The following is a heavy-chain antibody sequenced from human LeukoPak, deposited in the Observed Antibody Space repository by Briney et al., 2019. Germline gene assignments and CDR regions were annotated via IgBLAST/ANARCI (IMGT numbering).Heavy chain of an antibody. CDR3: ARSVRRYCSGGSCYFKHFDY. CDR2: MNPNSGNT. CDR1: GYTFTSYD. V-gene: IGHV1-8*01. Sequence: ASVKVSCKASGYTFTSYDINWVRQATGQGLEWMGWMNPNSGNTGYAQKFQGRVTMTRNTSISIAYMELSSLRSEDTAVYYCARSVRRYCSGGSCYFKHFDYWGQGTLVTVSS. J-gene: IGHJ4*02. D-gene: IGHD2-15*01.